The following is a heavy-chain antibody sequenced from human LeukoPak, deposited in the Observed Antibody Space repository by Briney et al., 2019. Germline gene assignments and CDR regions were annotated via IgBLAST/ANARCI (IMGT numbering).Heavy chain of an antibody. V-gene: IGHV3-30*18. CDR3: AKDIGRLLVVVAASAGGMDV. CDR2: ISYDGSNK. D-gene: IGHD2-15*01. CDR1: GFTFSSYG. Sequence: QPGGSLRLSCAPSGFTFSSYGMHWVRQAPGKGLEWVAVISYDGSNKYYADSVKGRFTISRDNSKNTLYLQMNRLRAEDTAVYYCAKDIGRLLVVVAASAGGMDVWGQGTTVTVSS. J-gene: IGHJ6*02.